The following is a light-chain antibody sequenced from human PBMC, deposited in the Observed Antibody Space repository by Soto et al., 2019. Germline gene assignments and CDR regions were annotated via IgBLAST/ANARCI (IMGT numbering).Light chain of an antibody. V-gene: IGKV3-11*01. CDR3: QQPSHWPIP. CDR2: DAS. Sequence: NGFTQTAATLAVSQGARGTLXVRAIQSVTSYLAWYQQKPGQAPRLLIYDASNSATGIPARFSGNGSGTDFSLTISCLEPEDFALYCCQQPSHWPIPCGQGTRLEIK. CDR1: QSVTSY. J-gene: IGKJ5*01.